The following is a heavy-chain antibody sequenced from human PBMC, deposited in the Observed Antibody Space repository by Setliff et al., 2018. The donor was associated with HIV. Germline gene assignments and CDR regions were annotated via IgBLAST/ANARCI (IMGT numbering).Heavy chain of an antibody. CDR1: GGCFRNYA. Sequence: ASVKVSCKASGGCFRNYAISWVRQAPGQGLEWMGGIIPLLGTANYAQRFQGRVTIIADESTSTAYMELTSLRSEDTAVYYCAREEYDRDFWGQGTKVTVSS. D-gene: IGHD3-22*01. V-gene: IGHV1-69*13. CDR2: IIPLLGTA. J-gene: IGHJ3*01. CDR3: AREEYDRDF.